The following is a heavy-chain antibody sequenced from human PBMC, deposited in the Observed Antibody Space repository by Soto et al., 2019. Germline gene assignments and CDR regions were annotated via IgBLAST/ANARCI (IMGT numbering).Heavy chain of an antibody. V-gene: IGHV4-38-2*01. D-gene: IGHD6-13*01. J-gene: IGHJ4*02. Sequence: ETLSLTCADSGYFFSSDYFWGWIRQPPGKGLEWIGSIYQSGSTYYNPSLKSRVSTSVDTSKNQFSLKLSSVTAADTAGYYCAKAAYGSSTLFAYGGRGALVTVSS. CDR2: IYQSGST. CDR3: AKAAYGSSTLFAY. CDR1: GYFFSSDYF.